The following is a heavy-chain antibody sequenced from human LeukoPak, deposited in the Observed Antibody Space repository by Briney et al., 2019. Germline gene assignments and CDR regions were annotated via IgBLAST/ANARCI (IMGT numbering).Heavy chain of an antibody. CDR3: ARGLVITDFDY. J-gene: IGHJ4*02. CDR1: GGTFSSYD. Sequence: ASVKVSCKASGGTFSSYDINWVRQATGQGLEWMGWMNPNSGNTGYAQKFQGRVTMTRNTSISTAYMELSSLRSEDTAVYYCARGLVITDFDYWGQGTLVTVSS. CDR2: MNPNSGNT. V-gene: IGHV1-8*01. D-gene: IGHD3-22*01.